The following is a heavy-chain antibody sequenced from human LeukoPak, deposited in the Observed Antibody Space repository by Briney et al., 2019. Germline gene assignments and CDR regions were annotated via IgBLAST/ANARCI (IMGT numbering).Heavy chain of an antibody. J-gene: IGHJ5*02. D-gene: IGHD6-13*01. Sequence: ECIGYIYYSGTTNYTPSLKSRVTISVDTSKNQFSLKLSSVTAADTAVYYCARYSSIRWFDPWGQGTLVTVSS. V-gene: IGHV4-59*01. CDR3: ARYSSIRWFDP. CDR2: IYYSGTT.